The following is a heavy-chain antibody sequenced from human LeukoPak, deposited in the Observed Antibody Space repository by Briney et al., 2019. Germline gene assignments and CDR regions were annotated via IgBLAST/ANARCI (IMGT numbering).Heavy chain of an antibody. Sequence: ASVKVSCEASGYTFTSFYMHWVREAPGRGLEWMGIINPSVGSTSYAQKFQGRVTMTRDTSTSTVYMELSSLRSEDTAVYYCARLTLYIGYDVDDYWGQGTLVTVSS. CDR3: ARLTLYIGYDVDDY. V-gene: IGHV1-46*01. D-gene: IGHD5-12*01. CDR1: GYTFTSFY. J-gene: IGHJ4*02. CDR2: INPSVGST.